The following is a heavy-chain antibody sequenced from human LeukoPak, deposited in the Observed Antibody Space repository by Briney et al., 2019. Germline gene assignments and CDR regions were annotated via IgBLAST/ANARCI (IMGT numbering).Heavy chain of an antibody. D-gene: IGHD3-22*01. J-gene: IGHJ4*02. CDR2: ISGSGGNT. CDR1: GSTFSIYG. V-gene: IGHV3-23*01. CDR3: AKEYYSDTRGYYLPFYFDS. Sequence: HAGGSLRLSCEASGSTFSIYGMHWVRQAPGKGLEWVSAISGSGGNTYYADSVKGRFTISRDISKNTLYLQMNSLRAEDTAVYYCAKEYYSDTRGYYLPFYFDSWGQGTLVIVSS.